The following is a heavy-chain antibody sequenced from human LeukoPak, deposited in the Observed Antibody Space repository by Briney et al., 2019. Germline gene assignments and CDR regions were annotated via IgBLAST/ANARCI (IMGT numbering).Heavy chain of an antibody. J-gene: IGHJ6*03. D-gene: IGHD6-19*01. Sequence: PGGSLRLSCAASGFTFSSYEMNWVRQAPGKGLEWVSYISSSYIYYADSVKGRFTISRDNAKNSLYLQMNSLRAEDTAVYYCARVWTGQWPPHYYYMDVWGKGTTVTISS. CDR3: ARVWTGQWPPHYYYMDV. CDR2: ISSSYI. V-gene: IGHV3-21*05. CDR1: GFTFSSYE.